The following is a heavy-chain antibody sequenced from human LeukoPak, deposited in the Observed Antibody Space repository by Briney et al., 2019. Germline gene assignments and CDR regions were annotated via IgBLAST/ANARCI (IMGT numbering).Heavy chain of an antibody. CDR3: AKLAAAGSGYFDY. CDR2: IRYDGSNK. D-gene: IGHD6-13*01. Sequence: GGSLRLSCAASGFTFSSYGMHWVRQAPGKGLEWVAFIRYDGSNKYYADSVKGRFTISRDNSKNTLYLQMNSLRAEDTAVYYCAKLAAAGSGYFDYWGQGTLVTVSS. J-gene: IGHJ4*02. CDR1: GFTFSSYG. V-gene: IGHV3-30*02.